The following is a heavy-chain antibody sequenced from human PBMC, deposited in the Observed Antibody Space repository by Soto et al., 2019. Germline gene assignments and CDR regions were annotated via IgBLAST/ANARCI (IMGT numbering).Heavy chain of an antibody. J-gene: IGHJ3*02. D-gene: IGHD6-13*01. CDR3: AREVQQQLVRTDAFDI. Sequence: ASGKVSCKASGYTFTGYYMHWVRQAPGQGLEWMGWINPNSGGTNYAQKFQGRVTMTRDTSISTAYMELSRLRSDDTAVYYCAREVQQQLVRTDAFDIWGQGTMVTVSS. CDR2: INPNSGGT. V-gene: IGHV1-2*02. CDR1: GYTFTGYY.